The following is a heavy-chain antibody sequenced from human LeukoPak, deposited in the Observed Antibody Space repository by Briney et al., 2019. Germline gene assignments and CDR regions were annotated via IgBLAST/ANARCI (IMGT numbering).Heavy chain of an antibody. CDR2: IYYSGST. V-gene: IGHV4-39*07. CDR3: ARDGDDYTGMDV. D-gene: IGHD4-11*01. J-gene: IGHJ6*02. Sequence: SETLSLTCTVSGGSISSSSYYWGWIRQPPGKGLEWIGSIYYSGSTNYNPSLKSRVTISVDTSKNQFSLKLSSVTAADTAVYYCARDGDDYTGMDVWGQGTTVTVSS. CDR1: GGSISSSSYY.